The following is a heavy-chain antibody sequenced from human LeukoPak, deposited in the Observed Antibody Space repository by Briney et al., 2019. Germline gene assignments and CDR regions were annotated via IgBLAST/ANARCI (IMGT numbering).Heavy chain of an antibody. CDR1: GYTFTSYG. CDR3: GYGGNSVDY. Sequence: ASVNVSCKSSGYTFTSYGISWVRQAPGQGLAGMGWISAYNGNTNYAQKLQGRVTMTTDTSTSTAYMELRSLRSDDTAVYYCGYGGNSVDYWGQGTLVTVSS. D-gene: IGHD4-23*01. V-gene: IGHV1-18*01. J-gene: IGHJ4*02. CDR2: ISAYNGNT.